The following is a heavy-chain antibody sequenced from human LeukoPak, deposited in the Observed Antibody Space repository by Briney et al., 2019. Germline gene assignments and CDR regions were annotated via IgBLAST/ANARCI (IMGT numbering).Heavy chain of an antibody. Sequence: GGSLRLSCAASGFTFSSYSMSWVRQAPGKGPEWVANIKQDGSEKNYVDSVKGRFTISRDNAKNSLYLQMNSLRAEDTAVYYCARSGRYLHHFDYWGQGTLVTVSS. CDR1: GFTFSSYS. CDR2: IKQDGSEK. V-gene: IGHV3-7*05. CDR3: ARSGRYLHHFDY. D-gene: IGHD1-26*01. J-gene: IGHJ4*02.